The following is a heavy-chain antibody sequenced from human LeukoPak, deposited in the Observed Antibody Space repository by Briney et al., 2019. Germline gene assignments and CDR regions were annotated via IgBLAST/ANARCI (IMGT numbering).Heavy chain of an antibody. CDR2: IYHSGST. J-gene: IGHJ3*02. CDR3: AREAIFGVVILTYDAFDI. Sequence: SGTLSLTCAVSGGSISSSNWWSWVRQSPGKGLEWIGEIYHSGSTNYNPSLKSRVTISVDKSKNQFSLKLSSVTAADTAVYYCAREAIFGVVILTYDAFDIWGQGTMVTVSS. D-gene: IGHD3-3*01. V-gene: IGHV4-4*02. CDR1: GGSISSSNW.